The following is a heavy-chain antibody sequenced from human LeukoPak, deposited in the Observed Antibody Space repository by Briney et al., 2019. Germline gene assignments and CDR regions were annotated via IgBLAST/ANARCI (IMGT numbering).Heavy chain of an antibody. CDR1: GYTFTSYG. D-gene: IGHD3-10*01. V-gene: IGHV1-18*01. J-gene: IGHJ3*02. CDR3: ARGSSYYHGSVEALSDAFDI. Sequence: ASVKVSCKASGYTFTSYGISWVRQAPGQGLEWMGWISAYNGNTNYAQKLQGRVTMTTDTSTSTAYMELRSLRSDDTAVYYCARGSSYYHGSVEALSDAFDIWGQGTMVTVSS. CDR2: ISAYNGNT.